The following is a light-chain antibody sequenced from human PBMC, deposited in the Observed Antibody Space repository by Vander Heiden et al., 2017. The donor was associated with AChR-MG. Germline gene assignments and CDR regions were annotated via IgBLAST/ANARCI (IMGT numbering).Light chain of an antibody. J-gene: IGLJ3*02. Sequence: QSALTQPASVSGSPGQSITISCTGSGSDIGGYNYASWYQLHPGGAPKLMIYDVNKRPSGISYRFSGSKSDNTASLTISGLQVEDGAVYYCLSYTTSSALLFGGGTKLTVL. CDR3: LSYTTSSALL. V-gene: IGLV2-14*03. CDR1: GSDIGGYNY. CDR2: DVN.